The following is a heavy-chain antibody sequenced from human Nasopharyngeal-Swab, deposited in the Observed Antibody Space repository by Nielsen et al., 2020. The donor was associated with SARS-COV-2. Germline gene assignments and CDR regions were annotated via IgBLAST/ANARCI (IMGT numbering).Heavy chain of an antibody. D-gene: IGHD6-13*01. CDR2: IKQDGRET. Sequence: GESLKISCAASGFTFSTYWMSWVRQAPGNGLEWVANIKQDGRETYYVGSVRGRFTISRDNADNSLYLQMNSLRAEDTALYYCARDLGYVSPGVYFYYQGMDVWGPGTTVTVSS. J-gene: IGHJ6*02. CDR3: ARDLGYVSPGVYFYYQGMDV. CDR1: GFTFSTYW. V-gene: IGHV3-7*01.